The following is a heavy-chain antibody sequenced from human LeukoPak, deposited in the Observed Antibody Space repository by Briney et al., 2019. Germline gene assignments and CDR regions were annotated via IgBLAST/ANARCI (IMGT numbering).Heavy chain of an antibody. CDR2: IYPSYSYT. CDR1: GYSFTSYL. J-gene: IGHJ4*02. CDR3: ARRLRQHFDY. D-gene: IGHD2-15*01. Sequence: PGEPLKISCTASGYSFTSYLISWVRALPGKLLEWMRNIYPSYSYTNYSPALQGHVTITVDKYISTAYLQWSSLKASDTAMYYCARRLRQHFDYWGQGTMVTVSS. V-gene: IGHV5-10-1*01.